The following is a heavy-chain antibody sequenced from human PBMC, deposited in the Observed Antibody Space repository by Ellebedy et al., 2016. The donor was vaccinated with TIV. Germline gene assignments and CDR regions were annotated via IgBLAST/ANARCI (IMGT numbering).Heavy chain of an antibody. CDR3: TLYNH. D-gene: IGHD1-1*01. CDR1: GFTFSSHG. Sequence: GESLKISCAASGFTFSSHGLSWVRQSPGKGLEWISAISGSGDTTYYADSVRGRFTIPRDNSRNTLYLQMNSRRVDDAAVYYCTLYNHWGQGTLVTVSS. V-gene: IGHV3-23*01. J-gene: IGHJ5*02. CDR2: ISGSGDTT.